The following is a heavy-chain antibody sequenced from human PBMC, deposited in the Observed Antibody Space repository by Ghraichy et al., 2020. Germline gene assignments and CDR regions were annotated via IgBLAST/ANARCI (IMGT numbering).Heavy chain of an antibody. Sequence: GGSLRLSCVASGFTFSNYNMNWVRQAPGKGLEWVSSITTGASYTHYTDSVEGRFTVSRDDVKNSMFLQMNGLRAEDSAVYYCARKYTSSYNFDYWGQGILVTVPS. J-gene: IGHJ4*02. D-gene: IGHD2-2*01. CDR3: ARKYTSSYNFDY. CDR1: GFTFSNYN. V-gene: IGHV3-21*01. CDR2: ITTGASYT.